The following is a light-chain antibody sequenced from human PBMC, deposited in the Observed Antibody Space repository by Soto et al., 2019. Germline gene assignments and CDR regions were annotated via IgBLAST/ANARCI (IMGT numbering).Light chain of an antibody. CDR1: QSVSSN. J-gene: IGKJ4*01. Sequence: EIVMTQSPATLSVSPGGRATLSCRASQSVSSNLAWYQQKPGQAPRLLIYGASTRATGIPARFSGSGSGTDFTLTISSLQYEDFAVYYCQQYNNWPLTFGGWTKVEIK. V-gene: IGKV3-15*01. CDR3: QQYNNWPLT. CDR2: GAS.